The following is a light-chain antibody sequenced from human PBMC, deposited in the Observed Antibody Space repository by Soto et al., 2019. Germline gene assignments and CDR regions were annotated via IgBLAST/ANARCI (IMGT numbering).Light chain of an antibody. J-gene: IGLJ1*01. Sequence: QSVLTQPASVSGSPGQSITISCTGTSSDVGGYNYVSWYQQHPGKAPKLMIYEVSNRPSGVSNRFSGSKSGNTASLTISGLQAEDVADYYCSSYTSSSTWVFGTGTKLTVL. CDR1: SSDVGGYNY. CDR2: EVS. V-gene: IGLV2-14*01. CDR3: SSYTSSSTWV.